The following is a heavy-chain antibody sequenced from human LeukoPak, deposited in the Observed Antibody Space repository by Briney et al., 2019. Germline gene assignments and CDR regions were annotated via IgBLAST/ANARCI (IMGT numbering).Heavy chain of an antibody. J-gene: IGHJ4*02. V-gene: IGHV3-15*01. Sequence: GGSLRLSCAASGFTFSNAWMSWVRQAPGKGPEWVGRIKSKTDGGTTDYAAPVKGRFTISRDDSKNTLYLQMNSLKTEDTAVYYCTTVWVRGVHTPYWGQGTLVTVSS. CDR2: IKSKTDGGTT. CDR1: GFTFSNAW. D-gene: IGHD3-10*01. CDR3: TTVWVRGVHTPY.